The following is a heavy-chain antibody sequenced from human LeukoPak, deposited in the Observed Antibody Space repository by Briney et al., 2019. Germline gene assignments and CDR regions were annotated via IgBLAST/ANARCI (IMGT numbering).Heavy chain of an antibody. J-gene: IGHJ2*01. V-gene: IGHV4-34*01. CDR3: AXXXXXTXXKRRVQARXWYFDV. CDR2: INHSGST. Sequence: SETLSLTCAVYGGSFSGYYWSWIRQPPGKGLEWIGEINHSGSTNYNPSLKSRVTISVDTSKNQFSLKLSSVTAADTAVYYSAXXXXXTXXKRRVQARXWYFDVXGRGTLVTVSS. D-gene: IGHD5-24*01. CDR1: GGSFSGYY.